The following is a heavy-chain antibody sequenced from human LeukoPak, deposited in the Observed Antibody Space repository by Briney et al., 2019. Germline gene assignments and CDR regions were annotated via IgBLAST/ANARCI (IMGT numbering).Heavy chain of an antibody. D-gene: IGHD6-19*01. CDR1: GGSISSSSYY. CDR2: IYYSGST. CDR3: ARDGPLAVAGR. V-gene: IGHV4-39*07. J-gene: IGHJ4*02. Sequence: SETLSLTCTVSGGSISSSSYYWGWIRQPPGKGLEWIGSIYYSGSTYYNPSLKSRVTISVDTSKNQFSLKLSSVTAADTAVYYCARDGPLAVAGRRGQGTLVTVSS.